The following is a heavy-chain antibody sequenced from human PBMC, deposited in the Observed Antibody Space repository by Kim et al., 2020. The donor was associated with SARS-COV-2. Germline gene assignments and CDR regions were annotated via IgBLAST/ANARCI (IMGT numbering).Heavy chain of an antibody. CDR2: ISWNSGSI. CDR3: AKEHPHSSGWGGWFDP. J-gene: IGHJ5*02. CDR1: GFTSGDYA. D-gene: IGHD6-19*01. Sequence: GGSLRLSCAASGFTSGDYAMHWVRQAPGKGLEWVSGISWNSGSIGYADSVKGRFTISRDNAKNSLYLRMNSLRVEDTALYYCAKEHPHSSGWGGWFDPWGQGTLVTVSS. V-gene: IGHV3-9*02.